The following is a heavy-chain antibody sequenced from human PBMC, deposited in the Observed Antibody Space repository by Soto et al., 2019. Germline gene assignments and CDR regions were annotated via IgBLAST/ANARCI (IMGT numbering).Heavy chain of an antibody. CDR3: ARVLGYDDLHNDY. CDR2: IYYSGST. J-gene: IGHJ4*02. Sequence: SETLSLTCTVSGGSISSYYWSWIRQPPGKGLEWIGYIYYSGSTNYNPSLKSRVTISVDTSKNQFSLKLSSVTAADTAVYYCARVLGYDDLHNDYWGQGTLVTVSS. CDR1: GGSISSYY. D-gene: IGHD5-12*01. V-gene: IGHV4-59*01.